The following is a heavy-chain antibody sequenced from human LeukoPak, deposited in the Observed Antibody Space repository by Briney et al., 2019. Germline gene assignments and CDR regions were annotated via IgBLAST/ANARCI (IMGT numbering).Heavy chain of an antibody. D-gene: IGHD2-2*01. J-gene: IGHJ4*02. Sequence: QPGGSLRLSCAASGFPFSSFWMNWVRHPPGRGLEWLANIRPDGSEKYYVDSVRGRFTISRDNAKNSVYLDMNNLRVDDTGVYYCSGRDSSRSPWDYWGQGTLVSVSS. V-gene: IGHV3-7*01. CDR3: SGRDSSRSPWDY. CDR1: GFPFSSFW. CDR2: IRPDGSEK.